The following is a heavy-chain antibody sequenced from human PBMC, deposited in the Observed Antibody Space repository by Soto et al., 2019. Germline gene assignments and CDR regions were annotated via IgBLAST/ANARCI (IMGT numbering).Heavy chain of an antibody. V-gene: IGHV4-39*01. Sequence: PSETLSLTCAVSGDSIIGIYHWGWIRQPPGKGLEWMGSIYYRGNTYYNPSLRSRITISVDTSRNQFSLALSSVTAADTAVYFCARLRGGCPADFWGQGTLVTVSS. CDR3: ARLRGGCPADF. D-gene: IGHD3-16*01. CDR2: IYYRGNT. CDR1: GDSIIGIYH. J-gene: IGHJ4*02.